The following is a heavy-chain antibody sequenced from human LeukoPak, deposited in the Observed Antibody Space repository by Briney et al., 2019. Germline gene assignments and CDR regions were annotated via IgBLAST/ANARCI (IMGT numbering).Heavy chain of an antibody. Sequence: PGGSLRLSCVASGFIFSSSEMHWVRQAPGKGLEWVSSISSSSSYIYYADSVKGRFTISRDNAKNSLYLQMNSLRAEDTAVYYCAELGITMIGGVWGKGTTVTISS. D-gene: IGHD3-10*02. V-gene: IGHV3-21*01. CDR3: AELGITMIGGV. CDR2: ISSSSSYI. J-gene: IGHJ6*04. CDR1: GFIFSSSE.